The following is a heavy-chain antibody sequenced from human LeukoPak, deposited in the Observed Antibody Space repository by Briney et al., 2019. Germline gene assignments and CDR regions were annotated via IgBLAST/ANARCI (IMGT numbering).Heavy chain of an antibody. CDR3: ARETKDIYSPSWGLYDTYYYIDA. D-gene: IGHD5/OR15-5a*01. J-gene: IGHJ6*03. V-gene: IGHV4-61*02. CDR2: ISNNGGT. Sequence: SETLSLTCAVSPGSMDSGLYYWTWIRQPAGKGLEWIGRISNNGGTAYNLSLRSRVTITIDTSSNHLSLKLTSVTAADTALYYCARETKDIYSPSWGLYDTYYYIDAWGKGTTVTVSS. CDR1: PGSMDSGLYY.